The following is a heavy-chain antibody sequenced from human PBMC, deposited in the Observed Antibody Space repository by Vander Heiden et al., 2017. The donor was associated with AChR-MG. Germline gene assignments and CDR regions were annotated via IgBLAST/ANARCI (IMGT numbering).Heavy chain of an antibody. Sequence: QVQLQQSGPGLVKPSQTLPLTCAISGDSVSSNSPAWNWIRQSPSRGLEWLGRTYYRSKWYNDYAVSVKSRITINPDTSKNQFSLQLNSVTPEDTAVYYCARDWRGVGEVIAIHDAFDIWGQGTMVTVSS. CDR1: GDSVSSNSPA. D-gene: IGHD2-21*01. J-gene: IGHJ3*02. CDR3: ARDWRGVGEVIAIHDAFDI. V-gene: IGHV6-1*01. CDR2: TYYRSKWYN.